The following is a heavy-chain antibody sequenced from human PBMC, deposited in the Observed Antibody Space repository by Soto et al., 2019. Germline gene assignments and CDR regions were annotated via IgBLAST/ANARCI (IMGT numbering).Heavy chain of an antibody. V-gene: IGHV1-69*02. J-gene: IGHJ6*02. D-gene: IGHD2-21*01. Sequence: QVQLVQSGAGVKKPGSSVKVSCKASGGTFSSYTISWVRQAPGQGLGWVGRIIPILGIANYAKKFPGRVTIAAEKSKRAAYLELPSQPSEDTAVYYCARGGVWGPWGGDYYYDGMDVWGQGTTVTVSS. CDR3: ARGGVWGPWGGDYYYDGMDV. CDR2: IIPILGIA. CDR1: GGTFSSYT.